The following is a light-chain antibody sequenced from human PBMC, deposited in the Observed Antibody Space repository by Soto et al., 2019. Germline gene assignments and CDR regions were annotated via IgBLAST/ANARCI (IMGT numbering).Light chain of an antibody. CDR1: QIIGSW. Sequence: DIQMPQSPSSVSASIGDRVTITCRASQIIGSWLAWYQQKPGIAPTLLIYAASSLQSGVPSRFSGSGSGSDFTLTITSLQAEDSATYYCQQANSFSFTFGPGTKVDIK. J-gene: IGKJ3*01. CDR3: QQANSFSFT. V-gene: IGKV1-12*02. CDR2: AAS.